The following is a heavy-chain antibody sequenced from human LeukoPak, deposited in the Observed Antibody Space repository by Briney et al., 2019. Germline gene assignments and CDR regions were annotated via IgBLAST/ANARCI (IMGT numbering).Heavy chain of an antibody. V-gene: IGHV5-51*01. Sequence: GESLQISCRGSGYSFTNYWIGWVRQLPGKGLEWMGIIYPSDSDTRYSPSFQGQVAISADKSISTAYLQWSSLKASDTAIYYCATRSGSGYYQFDYWGQGTLVTVSS. CDR2: IYPSDSDT. CDR1: GYSFTNYW. D-gene: IGHD3-3*01. J-gene: IGHJ4*02. CDR3: ATRSGSGYYQFDY.